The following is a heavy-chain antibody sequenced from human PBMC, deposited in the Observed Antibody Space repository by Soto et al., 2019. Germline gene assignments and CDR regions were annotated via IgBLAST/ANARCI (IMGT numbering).Heavy chain of an antibody. Sequence: QVQLQQWGAGLLKPSETLSLTCAVNGGSFTGYYGCWIRQSPGKGLEWIGEVSHRGSTNYNPSLKSRVTISIDTSKNQFFLKLNSVTAGDTGMYYCARNGGSTWYYFDSWGQGTVVTVSS. V-gene: IGHV4-34*01. CDR2: VSHRGST. CDR3: ARNGGSTWYYFDS. CDR1: GGSFTGYY. J-gene: IGHJ4*02. D-gene: IGHD6-13*01.